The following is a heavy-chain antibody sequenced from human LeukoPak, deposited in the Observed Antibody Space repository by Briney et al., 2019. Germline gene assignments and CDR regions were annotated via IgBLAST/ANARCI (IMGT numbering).Heavy chain of an antibody. CDR3: TGELYYYNSSGYYYSLFHY. CDR2: IKSKTDGGTT. CDR1: EFTFSNAW. Sequence: GGSLRLSCAASEFTFSNAWMSWVRQAPGKGLEWVGRIKSKTDGGTTDYAAPVKGRFTISRDDSKNTLYLQMNSLKTEDTAVYYCTGELYYYNSSGYYYSLFHYWGQGTLVTVSS. D-gene: IGHD3-22*01. J-gene: IGHJ4*02. V-gene: IGHV3-15*01.